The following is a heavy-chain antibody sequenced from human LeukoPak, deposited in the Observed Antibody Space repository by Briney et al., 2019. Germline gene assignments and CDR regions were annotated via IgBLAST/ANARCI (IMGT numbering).Heavy chain of an antibody. J-gene: IGHJ4*02. CDR2: ISRSGSTI. Sequence: KPGGSLRLSCAASGFTFSDYYMSWIRQAPGKGLEWVSYISRSGSTIYYADSVKGRFTISRDNAKNSLYLQMNSLRAEDTAVYYCARDDRSGIQVDYWGQGTLVTVSS. D-gene: IGHD6-19*01. V-gene: IGHV3-11*01. CDR3: ARDDRSGIQVDY. CDR1: GFTFSDYY.